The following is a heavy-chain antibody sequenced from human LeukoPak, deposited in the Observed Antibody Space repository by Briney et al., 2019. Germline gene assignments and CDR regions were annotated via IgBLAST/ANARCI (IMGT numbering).Heavy chain of an antibody. J-gene: IGHJ6*02. CDR3: ARDLLLWSNGNGMDV. V-gene: IGHV3-9*01. CDR2: ISWNSGSI. CDR1: GFTFDDYA. D-gene: IGHD3-10*01. Sequence: GRSLRLSCAASGFTFDDYAMHWVRQAPGKGLEWVSGISWNSGSIGYADSVKGRFTISRDNAKNSLYLQMNSLRADDTAMYYCARDLLLWSNGNGMDVWGQGTTVTVSS.